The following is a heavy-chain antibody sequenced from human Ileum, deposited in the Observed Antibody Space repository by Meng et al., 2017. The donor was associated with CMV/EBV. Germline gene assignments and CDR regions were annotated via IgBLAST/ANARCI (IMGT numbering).Heavy chain of an antibody. J-gene: IGHJ3*02. CDR3: ARESTIFGVVTLTIPIDAFDI. CDR1: GFTFSSYG. Sequence: GESLKISCAASGFTFSSYGMHWVRQAPGKGLEWVAVTSYDGNKDWYADSVKGRFTISRDNSKDTLYLQMNSLTREDTGVYYCARESTIFGVVTLTIPIDAFDIWGEGTMVTVSS. D-gene: IGHD3-3*01. CDR2: TSYDGNKD. V-gene: IGHV3-30*19.